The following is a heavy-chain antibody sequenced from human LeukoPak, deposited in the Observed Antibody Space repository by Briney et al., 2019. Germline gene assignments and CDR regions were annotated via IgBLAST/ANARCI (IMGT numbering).Heavy chain of an antibody. J-gene: IGHJ6*03. CDR1: GIRFNDYW. V-gene: IGHV3-7*01. Sequence: GGSLRLSCTVSGIRFNDYWMSWVRQAPGKGLEWVANIKEDGGEMYYVDSVKGRFIISRDNAKNSVYLQMNILRVEDTAVYYCARVFAMVRVFDYYYMDVWGKGTTVTVSS. CDR3: ARVFAMVRVFDYYYMDV. CDR2: IKEDGGEM. D-gene: IGHD3-10*01.